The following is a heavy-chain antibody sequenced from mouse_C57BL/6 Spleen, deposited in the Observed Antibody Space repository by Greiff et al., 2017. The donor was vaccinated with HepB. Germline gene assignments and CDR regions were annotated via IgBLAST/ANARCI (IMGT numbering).Heavy chain of an antibody. CDR3: ARFDCYFTWFAY. Sequence: QVQLQQPGAELVMPGASVKLSCKASGYTFTRYWMHWVKQRPGQGLEWIGEIDPSDSYTNYNQKFKGKSTLTVDKSSRTAYMQLISLTSEDSAVYYCARFDCYFTWFAYWGQGTLVTVSA. J-gene: IGHJ3*01. D-gene: IGHD2-3*01. CDR2: IDPSDSYT. V-gene: IGHV1-69*01. CDR1: GYTFTRYW.